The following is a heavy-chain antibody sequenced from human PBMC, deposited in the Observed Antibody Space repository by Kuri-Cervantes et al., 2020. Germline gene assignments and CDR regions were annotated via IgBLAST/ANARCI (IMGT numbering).Heavy chain of an antibody. CDR2: INHSGST. J-gene: IGHJ5*02. Sequence: LRLSCTVSGGSISSGGYYWSWIRQHPGKGLEWIGEINHSGSTNYNPSLKSRVTMSVDTSKNQFSLKLSSVTAADTAVYYCARDRPITYYYGSGSYKGIDPWGQGTLVTVSS. CDR1: GGSISSGGYY. D-gene: IGHD3-10*01. V-gene: IGHV4-30-4*08. CDR3: ARDRPITYYYGSGSYKGIDP.